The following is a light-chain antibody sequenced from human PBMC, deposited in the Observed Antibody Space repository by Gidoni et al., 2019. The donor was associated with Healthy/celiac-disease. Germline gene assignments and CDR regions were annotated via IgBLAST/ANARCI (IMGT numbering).Light chain of an antibody. CDR2: GSY. CDR1: QSVSSN. Sequence: EIVMTQSPATLSVSPGERATLSCMASQSVSSNLAWYQQKPGQAPRLLIYGSYTRATGIPARFSGSGSGTEFTLTISSLQSEDFAVYYCQQYNNWPHMYTFGQGTKLEIK. V-gene: IGKV3-15*01. J-gene: IGKJ2*01. CDR3: QQYNNWPHMYT.